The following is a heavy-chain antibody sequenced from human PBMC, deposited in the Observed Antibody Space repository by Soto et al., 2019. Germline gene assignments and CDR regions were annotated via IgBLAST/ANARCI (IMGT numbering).Heavy chain of an antibody. CDR3: ARTYYDILTGPDYYYGMDV. CDR2: IYYSGST. Sequence: TSGTLSLTCTVSGCSISSGGFHWGWIPQPPGKGLEWIGYIYYSGSTYYNPSLKSRVTISVDTSKNQFSLKLSSVTAADTAVYYCARTYYDILTGPDYYYGMDVWGQGTKVTVSS. CDR1: GCSISSGGFH. D-gene: IGHD3-9*01. V-gene: IGHV4-30-4*01. J-gene: IGHJ6*02.